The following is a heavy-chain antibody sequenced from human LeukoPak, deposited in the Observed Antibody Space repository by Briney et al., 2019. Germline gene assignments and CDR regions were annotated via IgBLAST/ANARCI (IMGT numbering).Heavy chain of an antibody. CDR2: ISSSSSTI. Sequence: GGSLRLSCAASGFTFSTYTMNWVRQAPGNGLEWVSFISSSSSTIYYADSVKGRFTISRDNAKNSLYLQMNSLRAEDTAVYYCARDVYYDSSGYRPNLDNWGQGTLVAVSS. J-gene: IGHJ4*02. CDR3: ARDVYYDSSGYRPNLDN. D-gene: IGHD3-22*01. V-gene: IGHV3-48*01. CDR1: GFTFSTYT.